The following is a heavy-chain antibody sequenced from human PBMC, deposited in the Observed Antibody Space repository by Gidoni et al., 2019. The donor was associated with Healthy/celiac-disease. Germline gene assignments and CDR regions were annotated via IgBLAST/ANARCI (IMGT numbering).Heavy chain of an antibody. CDR1: GFTFSSYS. CDR2: ISSSSSYI. V-gene: IGHV3-21*01. J-gene: IGHJ6*02. Sequence: EVQLVESGGGLVKPGGSLRLSCAASGFTFSSYSMNWVRQAPGKGLEWVSSISSSSSYIYYADSVKGRFTISRDNAKNSLYLQMNSLRAEDTAVYYCARDFTISGRTLGMDVWGQGTTVTVSS. CDR3: ARDFTISGRTLGMDV. D-gene: IGHD3-3*01.